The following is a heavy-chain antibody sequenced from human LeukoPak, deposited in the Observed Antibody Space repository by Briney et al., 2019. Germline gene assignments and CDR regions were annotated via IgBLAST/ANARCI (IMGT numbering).Heavy chain of an antibody. CDR1: GGSISSNDYY. D-gene: IGHD1-26*01. V-gene: IGHV4-39*07. CDR2: IYYSGDI. J-gene: IGHJ5*02. CDR3: ARTSGSGSYYRRNLFDP. Sequence: SETLSLTCTVSGGSISSNDYYWGWIRQPPGKGLEWIGSIYYSGDIYYNLSLKSRVTISVDTSKSQFSLKLNSVTAADTAVYYCARTSGSGSYYRRNLFDPWGQGTLVTVSS.